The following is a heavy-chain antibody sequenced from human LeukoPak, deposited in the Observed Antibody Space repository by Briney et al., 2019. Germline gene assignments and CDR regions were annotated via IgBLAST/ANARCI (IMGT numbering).Heavy chain of an antibody. CDR2: IYHDGNT. CDR3: TRGSSSWFYYFDY. Sequence: PSETLSLTCAVYGGSFSGYYWSWIRQPPGKGLEWIGEIYHDGNTNYNPSLKSRVIISVDKSKNQFSLKLSSVTAADTAVYYCTRGSSSWFYYFDYWGQGTLVTVSS. CDR1: GGSFSGYY. D-gene: IGHD6-13*01. V-gene: IGHV4-34*01. J-gene: IGHJ4*02.